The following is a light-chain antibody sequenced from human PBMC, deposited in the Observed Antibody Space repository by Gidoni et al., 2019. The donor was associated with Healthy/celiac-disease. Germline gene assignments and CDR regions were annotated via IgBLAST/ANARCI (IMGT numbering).Light chain of an antibody. J-gene: IGLJ2*01. CDR2: DVS. Sequence: QSTLTQPASVSRSPGQSITIACTGTSSDVGGYKYISWYQQHQGKAPNLMLYDVSHRPSGVSNRFSGSKSCNTASLTISGLQAEDEAYYYGSSYTSSSTVVFGGGTKLTVL. V-gene: IGLV2-14*03. CDR1: SSDVGGYKY. CDR3: SSYTSSSTVV.